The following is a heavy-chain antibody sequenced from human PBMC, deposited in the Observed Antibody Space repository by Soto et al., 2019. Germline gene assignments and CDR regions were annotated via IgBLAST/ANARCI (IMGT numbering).Heavy chain of an antibody. CDR1: GGSISTYY. CDR2: IYTRGST. J-gene: IGHJ5*02. CDR3: AKVGMVGTVLGSWFDP. D-gene: IGHD6-19*01. Sequence: PSETLSLTCTVSGGSISTYYWSWIRQPAGKGLEWIGRIYTRGSTNYNPSLKSRVTMSVDTSKNQFSLKLSSVTAADTGVYYCAKVGMVGTVLGSWFDPWGQGILV. V-gene: IGHV4-4*07.